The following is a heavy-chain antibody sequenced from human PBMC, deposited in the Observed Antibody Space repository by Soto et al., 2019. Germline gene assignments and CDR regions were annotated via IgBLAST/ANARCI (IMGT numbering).Heavy chain of an antibody. Sequence: GGSLRLSCAASGFTVGSNYMSWVRQAPGKGLEWVSVIYSGGTTYYTDSVKGRFTISRDNSKNTLYLQMNRLRAEDTAVYYCARDRLRSWGQGTLVTVSS. V-gene: IGHV3-53*01. D-gene: IGHD3-3*01. CDR1: GFTVGSNY. CDR2: IYSGGTT. CDR3: ARDRLRS. J-gene: IGHJ5*02.